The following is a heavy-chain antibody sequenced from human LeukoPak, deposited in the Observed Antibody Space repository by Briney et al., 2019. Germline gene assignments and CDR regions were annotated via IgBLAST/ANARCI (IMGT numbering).Heavy chain of an antibody. V-gene: IGHV3-23*01. CDR2: ISGSGGST. CDR3: AKTDRYYYDSSGYYFDY. D-gene: IGHD3-22*01. CDR1: GFTFSSYW. Sequence: GGSLRLSCAASGFTFSSYWMSWVRQAPGKGLEWVSAISGSGGSTYYADSVKGRFTISRDNSKNTLYLQMNSLRAEDTAVYYCAKTDRYYYDSSGYYFDYWGQGTLVTVSS. J-gene: IGHJ4*02.